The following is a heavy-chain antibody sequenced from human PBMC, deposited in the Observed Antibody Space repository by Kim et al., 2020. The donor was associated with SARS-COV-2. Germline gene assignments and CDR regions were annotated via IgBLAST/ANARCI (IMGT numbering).Heavy chain of an antibody. CDR1: GGSISSGSYY. J-gene: IGHJ3*02. D-gene: IGHD6-13*01. CDR3: ASPGIAAAGHDAFDI. Sequence: SETLSLTCTVSGGSISSGSYYWSWIRQPAGKRLEWIGRIYTSGSTNYNPSLKSRVTISVDTSKNQFSLKLSSVTAADTAVYYCASPGIAAAGHDAFDIWGQGTMVTVSS. CDR2: IYTSGST. V-gene: IGHV4-61*02.